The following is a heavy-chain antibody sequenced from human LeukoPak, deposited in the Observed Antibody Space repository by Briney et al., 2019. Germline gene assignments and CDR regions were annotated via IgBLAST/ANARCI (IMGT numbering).Heavy chain of an antibody. Sequence: AGGSLRLSCAASGFTFRSYAMNWVRQAPGKGLEWVSYISSSGSSIYYADSVKGRFTISRDNAKNSLYLQMNSLRDEATAVYYCARDLYGDYLGLDYWGQGTLVTVSS. V-gene: IGHV3-48*02. J-gene: IGHJ4*02. CDR3: ARDLYGDYLGLDY. CDR1: GFTFRSYA. D-gene: IGHD4-17*01. CDR2: ISSSGSSI.